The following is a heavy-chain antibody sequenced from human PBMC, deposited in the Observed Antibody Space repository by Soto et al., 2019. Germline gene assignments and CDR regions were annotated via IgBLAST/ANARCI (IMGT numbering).Heavy chain of an antibody. V-gene: IGHV3-23*01. CDR2: VSADGYTT. D-gene: IGHD3-10*01. CDR3: AREASVPSFGEFWFFDL. Sequence: EVQLLESGGGLAQPGGSLRLSCAASGFTFSNHGMTWVRQAPGKGLAWVSSVSADGYTTYYADSVRGRLTISRDNSGDTVYVRMNNLRAEDTALYYCAREASVPSFGEFWFFDLWRRGTQVPVSS. CDR1: GFTFSNHG. J-gene: IGHJ2*01.